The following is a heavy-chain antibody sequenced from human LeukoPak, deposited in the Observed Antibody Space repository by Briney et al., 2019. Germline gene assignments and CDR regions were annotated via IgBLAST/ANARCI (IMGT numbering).Heavy chain of an antibody. CDR1: GFTFNTYS. Sequence: GSLRLSCAASGFTFNTYSMSWVRQAPGKGLEWVSYISSSSSITQYADSVKGRFTISRDDANNSLFLQMNSLRAEDTAVYYCARLLWFGELSSAVFNYWGQGTLVTVSS. D-gene: IGHD3-10*01. V-gene: IGHV3-48*01. CDR2: ISSSSSIT. CDR3: ARLLWFGELSSAVFNY. J-gene: IGHJ4*02.